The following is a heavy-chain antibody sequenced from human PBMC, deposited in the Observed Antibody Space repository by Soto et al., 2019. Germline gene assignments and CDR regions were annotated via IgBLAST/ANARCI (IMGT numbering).Heavy chain of an antibody. Sequence: GGSLRLSCAASGFTFSSYAMHWVRQAPGKGLEWVAVISYDGSNKYYADSVKGRFTISRDNSKNTLYLQMNSLRAEDTAVYYCAKDPDYGDYRGYFDYWGQGTLVTVSS. D-gene: IGHD4-17*01. CDR3: AKDPDYGDYRGYFDY. V-gene: IGHV3-30*04. CDR2: ISYDGSNK. J-gene: IGHJ4*02. CDR1: GFTFSSYA.